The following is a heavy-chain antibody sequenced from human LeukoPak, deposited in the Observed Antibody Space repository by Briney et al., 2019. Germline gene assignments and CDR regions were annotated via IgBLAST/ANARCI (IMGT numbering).Heavy chain of an antibody. J-gene: IGHJ4*02. CDR2: ISAYNGNT. CDR3: ARDIQTYYDFWSGYCFDY. V-gene: IGHV1-18*01. D-gene: IGHD3-3*01. CDR1: GYTFTSYG. Sequence: ASVKVSCKASGYTFTSYGISWVRQAPGQGLEWMGWISAYNGNTNYAQKLQGRVTMTTDTSTSTAYMELRSLRSDDTAVYYRARDIQTYYDFWSGYCFDYWGQGTLVTVSS.